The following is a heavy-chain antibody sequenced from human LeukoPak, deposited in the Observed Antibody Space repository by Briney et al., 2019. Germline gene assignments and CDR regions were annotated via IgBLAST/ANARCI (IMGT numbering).Heavy chain of an antibody. CDR1: GGSISSSSYY. Sequence: SETLSLTCTVSGGSISSSSYYWGWIRQPPGKGLEWIGSIYYSGSTYYNPSLKSRVTISVDTSKNQFSLKLSSVTAADTAVYYCASDRLVALDYWGQGTLVTVSS. D-gene: IGHD2-15*01. V-gene: IGHV4-39*01. J-gene: IGHJ4*02. CDR3: ASDRLVALDY. CDR2: IYYSGST.